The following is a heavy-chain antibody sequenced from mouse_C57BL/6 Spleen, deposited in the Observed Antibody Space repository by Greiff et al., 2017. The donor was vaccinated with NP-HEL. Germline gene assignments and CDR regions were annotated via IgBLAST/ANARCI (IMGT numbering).Heavy chain of an antibody. D-gene: IGHD1-1*01. CDR1: GYAFSSSW. Sequence: QVQLQQSGPELVKPGASVKISCKASGYAFSSSWMNWVKQRPGKGLEWIGRIYPGDGDTNYNGKFKGKATLTADKSSSTAYMQLSSLTSEDSAVYCCATDYYGRGFAYWGQGTLVTVSA. J-gene: IGHJ3*01. V-gene: IGHV1-82*01. CDR3: ATDYYGRGFAY. CDR2: IYPGDGDT.